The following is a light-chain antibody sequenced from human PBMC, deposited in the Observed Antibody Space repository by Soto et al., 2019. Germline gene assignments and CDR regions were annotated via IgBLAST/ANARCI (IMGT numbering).Light chain of an antibody. CDR2: DVT. CDR3: SSYAGTPVV. Sequence: QSALTQPPSASGSPGQSVAISCTGTSSDVGGYNYVSWYQQYPGKAPKLMIYDVTKRPSGVPDRFSGSKSGNTASLTVSGLQAEDEADYYCSSYAGTPVVFGTGTKLTVL. CDR1: SSDVGGYNY. V-gene: IGLV2-8*01. J-gene: IGLJ1*01.